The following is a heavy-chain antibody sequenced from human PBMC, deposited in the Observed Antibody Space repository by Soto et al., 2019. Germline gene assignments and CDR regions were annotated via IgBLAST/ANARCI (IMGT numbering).Heavy chain of an antibody. D-gene: IGHD2-8*01. CDR3: ASLYRRGFYFDY. CDR2: MNPNSGNT. CDR1: GYTFTSYD. Sequence: QVQLVQSGAEVKKPGASVKVSCKASGYTFTSYDINWVRQATGQGLEWMGWMNPNSGNTGYAQKFQGRVTITADESTSTAYMELSSLRSEDTAVYYCASLYRRGFYFDYWGQGTLVTVSS. J-gene: IGHJ4*02. V-gene: IGHV1-8*01.